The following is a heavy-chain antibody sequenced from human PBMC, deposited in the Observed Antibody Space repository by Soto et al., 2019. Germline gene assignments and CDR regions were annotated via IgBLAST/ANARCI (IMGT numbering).Heavy chain of an antibody. D-gene: IGHD5-18*01. V-gene: IGHV3-74*01. CDR2: INPAGNAS. CDR3: ATGGYSYGWGY. Sequence: EVQLVESGGGLVQPGGSLGLFCGGSGVPFRNYWMHWVRQAPGKGPVWVSRINPAGNASSYVDFVKGRFTVSRDNAKNTLYLEMNSLSAEDTAVYYCATGGYSYGWGYWGQGTLVTVSS. CDR1: GVPFRNYW. J-gene: IGHJ4*02.